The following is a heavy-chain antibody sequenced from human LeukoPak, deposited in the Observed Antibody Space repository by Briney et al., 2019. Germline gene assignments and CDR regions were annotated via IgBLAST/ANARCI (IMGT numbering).Heavy chain of an antibody. Sequence: GGSLRLSCAASGFTFSSYEMNWVRQPPGQGLGLVSYINSSCSTIYYSNSLKDRFTISRDNAKNSLYLQMNSLSAEDTAVYYCARVLPYGDYDYYFDYWGQGTLVTVSS. D-gene: IGHD4-17*01. CDR2: INSSCSTI. CDR1: GFTFSSYE. J-gene: IGHJ4*02. V-gene: IGHV3-48*03. CDR3: ARVLPYGDYDYYFDY.